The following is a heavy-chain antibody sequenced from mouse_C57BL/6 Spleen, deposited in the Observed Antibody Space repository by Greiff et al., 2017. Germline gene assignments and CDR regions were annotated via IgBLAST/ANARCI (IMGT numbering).Heavy chain of an antibody. CDR1: GYTFTSYT. CDR2: INPSSGYT. D-gene: IGHD1-1*01. CDR3: ARDSSSPMDY. J-gene: IGHJ4*01. V-gene: IGHV1-4*01. Sequence: VQLQESGAELARPGASVKMSCKASGYTFTSYTMHWVKQRPGQGLEWIGYINPSSGYTKYNQKFQDKATLTADKSSSTAYMQLSSLTSEDSAVYYCARDSSSPMDYWGQGTSGTVSS.